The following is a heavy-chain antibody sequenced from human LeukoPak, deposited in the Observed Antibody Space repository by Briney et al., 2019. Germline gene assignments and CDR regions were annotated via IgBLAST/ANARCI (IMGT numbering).Heavy chain of an antibody. Sequence: GGSLRLSCAASGFTFSSYAMSWVRQAPGKGLEWVSAISGSGGSTYYADSVKGRFTISRDNSKNTLYLQMNSLRAEDTAVYYCAKPGDFWSGYYRVFDYWDQGTLVTVSS. V-gene: IGHV3-23*01. J-gene: IGHJ4*02. CDR2: ISGSGGST. CDR1: GFTFSSYA. CDR3: AKPGDFWSGYYRVFDY. D-gene: IGHD3-3*01.